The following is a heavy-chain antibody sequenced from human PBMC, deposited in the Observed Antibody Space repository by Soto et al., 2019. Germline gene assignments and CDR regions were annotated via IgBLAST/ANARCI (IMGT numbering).Heavy chain of an antibody. J-gene: IGHJ3*02. D-gene: IGHD2-2*01. Sequence: GGSLRLSCAASGFTFSDYYMSWIRQAPGKGLEWVSYISSSGSTIYYADSVKGRFTISRDNAKNSLYLQMNSLRAEDTAVYYCARVGYCSSTSCYEVAFDIWGQGTMVTVSS. CDR2: ISSSGSTI. CDR1: GFTFSDYY. V-gene: IGHV3-11*01. CDR3: ARVGYCSSTSCYEVAFDI.